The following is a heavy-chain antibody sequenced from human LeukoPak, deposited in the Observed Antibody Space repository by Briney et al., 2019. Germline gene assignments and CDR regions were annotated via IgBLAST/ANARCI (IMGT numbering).Heavy chain of an antibody. V-gene: IGHV1-69*01. J-gene: IGHJ6*03. D-gene: IGHD3-3*01. CDR2: IIPIFSTA. Sequence: SVKLSCKASGGTFSSYAISWVRQAPGQGLEWMGGIIPIFSTANYAQTFKGRVTITADESTSTAYMELSSLRAEDTAVYYCASLTIFGLYYSYYMDVWGKGTPVTVSS. CDR1: GGTFSSYA. CDR3: ASLTIFGLYYSYYMDV.